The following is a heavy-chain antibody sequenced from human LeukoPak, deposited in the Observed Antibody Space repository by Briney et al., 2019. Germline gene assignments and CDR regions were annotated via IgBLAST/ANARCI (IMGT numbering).Heavy chain of an antibody. Sequence: PGGSLRLSCAASGFTFSSYGMHWVRQAPGKGLEWVAVISCDGSNKYYADSVKGRFTISRDNSKNTLYLQMNSLRAEDTAVYYCAKDVDPFGSGSYVEGFDYWGQGTLVTVSS. V-gene: IGHV3-30*18. CDR3: AKDVDPFGSGSYVEGFDY. CDR2: ISCDGSNK. D-gene: IGHD3-10*01. J-gene: IGHJ4*02. CDR1: GFTFSSYG.